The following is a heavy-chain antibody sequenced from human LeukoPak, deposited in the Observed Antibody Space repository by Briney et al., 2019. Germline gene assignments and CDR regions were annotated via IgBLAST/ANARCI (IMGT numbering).Heavy chain of an antibody. CDR1: GYTFTSYG. CDR3: TRGPALHTKWVGGRWFDP. V-gene: IGHV1-18*01. D-gene: IGHD6-19*01. CDR2: ISAYNGNT. J-gene: IGHJ5*02. Sequence: ASVKVSCKASGYTFTSYGISWVRQAPGQGLEWMGWISAYNGNTNYAQKLQGRVTMTTDTSTSTAYMELSSLTSDDTAMYYCTRGPALHTKWVGGRWFDPWGQGTLVTVSS.